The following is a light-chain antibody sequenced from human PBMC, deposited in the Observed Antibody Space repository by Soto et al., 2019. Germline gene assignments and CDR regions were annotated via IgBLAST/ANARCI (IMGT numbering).Light chain of an antibody. CDR3: QQTYSTTPFT. V-gene: IGKV1-39*01. CDR2: GAP. J-gene: IGKJ3*01. CDR1: QSIARY. Sequence: DIQMTQSPSSLSASVGDRVTITCRSSQSIARYVNWYQQNPGKAPRLLISGAPNLQSGVPSRFSGSGSGTDFTLTISSLQPEDLATYFCQQTYSTTPFTFGPGTKVQIK.